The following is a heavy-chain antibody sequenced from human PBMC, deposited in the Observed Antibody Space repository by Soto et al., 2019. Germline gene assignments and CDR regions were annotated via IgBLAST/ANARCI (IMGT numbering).Heavy chain of an antibody. CDR2: INGDGRRT. Sequence: EVQLVESGGGSVQTGGSLRISCAASGFTFGSYWMDWVRQAPGKGLEWVSRINGDGRRTTYADSVKGRFTISRDNAGNTLFLQMNRLRGDDTAIYYCARAGGTTVTGLWHFDSWGQGTLVTVSS. D-gene: IGHD4-17*01. V-gene: IGHV3-74*03. CDR3: ARAGGTTVTGLWHFDS. J-gene: IGHJ4*02. CDR1: GFTFGSYW.